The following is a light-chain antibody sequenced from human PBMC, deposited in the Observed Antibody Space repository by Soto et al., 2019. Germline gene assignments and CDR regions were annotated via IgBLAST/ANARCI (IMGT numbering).Light chain of an antibody. CDR3: QQYDSSLIT. CDR1: QSVSSNY. V-gene: IGKV3-20*01. J-gene: IGKJ5*01. Sequence: EIVLTQSPGTLSLSPGERATLSCRASQSVSSNYLAWYQQXXGQAPRLLIYGASSRATGIPDRFSGSGSGTDFSLTISRLEPEDFAVYTCQQYDSSLITFGQGTRLEIK. CDR2: GAS.